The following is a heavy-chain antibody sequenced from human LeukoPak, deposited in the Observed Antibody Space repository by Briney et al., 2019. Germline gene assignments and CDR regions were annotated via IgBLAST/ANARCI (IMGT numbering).Heavy chain of an antibody. D-gene: IGHD3-22*01. Sequence: SQTLSLTCTVSGGSISSGSYYWSWIRQPAGNGLEWIERIYTSGSTNYNPSLKSRVTISVDTSKNQFSLKLSSVTAADTAVYYSARGRDYYDSSARRAFDIWGQGTMVTVSS. CDR1: GGSISSGSYY. CDR2: IYTSGST. V-gene: IGHV4-61*02. J-gene: IGHJ3*02. CDR3: ARGRDYYDSSARRAFDI.